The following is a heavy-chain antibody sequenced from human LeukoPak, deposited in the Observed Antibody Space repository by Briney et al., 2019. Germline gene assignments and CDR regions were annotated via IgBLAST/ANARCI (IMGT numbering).Heavy chain of an antibody. J-gene: IGHJ1*01. CDR2: ISYDGSNK. Sequence: PGGSLRLSCAASGFTFSSYGMHWVRQAPGKGLEWVAVISYDGSNKYYADSVTGRFTISRDNSKNTLYLQMNSLRAEDTAVYYCAKGPDHGDWRWYFQHWGQGTLVTVSS. D-gene: IGHD4-17*01. CDR3: AKGPDHGDWRWYFQH. CDR1: GFTFSSYG. V-gene: IGHV3-30*18.